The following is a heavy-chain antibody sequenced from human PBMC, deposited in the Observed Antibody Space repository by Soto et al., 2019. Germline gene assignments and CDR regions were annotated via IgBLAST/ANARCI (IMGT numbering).Heavy chain of an antibody. CDR1: GGSISSYY. CDR3: ARDMYYDFWSGYYPLGGYYGMDV. D-gene: IGHD3-3*01. CDR2: IYYSGST. V-gene: IGHV4-59*01. J-gene: IGHJ6*02. Sequence: SETLSLTCTVSGGSISSYYWSWIRQPPGKGLEWIGYIYYSGSTNYNPSLKSRVTISVDTSKNQFSLKLSSATAADTAVYYCARDMYYDFWSGYYPLGGYYGMDVWGQGTTVTVSS.